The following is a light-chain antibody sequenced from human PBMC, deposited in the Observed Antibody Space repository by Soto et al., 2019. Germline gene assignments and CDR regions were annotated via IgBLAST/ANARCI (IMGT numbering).Light chain of an antibody. CDR1: QSISNY. Sequence: DIEMTQSPSSLSASLGDRVTITCRASQSISNYLNWYQHKPGKAPKLLIYAASSLQSGVPTRFSGSGSGTDFTLTISSLQTEDFATYYCQQSYHPPLTFGGGTKVEIK. CDR2: AAS. V-gene: IGKV1-39*01. CDR3: QQSYHPPLT. J-gene: IGKJ4*01.